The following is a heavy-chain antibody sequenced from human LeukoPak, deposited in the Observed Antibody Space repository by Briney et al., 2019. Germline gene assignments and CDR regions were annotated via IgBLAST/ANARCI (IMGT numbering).Heavy chain of an antibody. J-gene: IGHJ6*02. D-gene: IGHD2-21*02. CDR1: GYTFTSYY. CDR2: INPSGGST. V-gene: IGHV1-46*01. Sequence: ASVKVSCKASGYTFTSYYMHWVRQAPGQGLEWMGIINPSGGSTSYAQKFQGRVTMTRDTSTSTVYMELSSLRSEDTAVYYCARDLGGGDRSDYYYGMDVRGQGTTVTVSS. CDR3: ARDLGGGDRSDYYYGMDV.